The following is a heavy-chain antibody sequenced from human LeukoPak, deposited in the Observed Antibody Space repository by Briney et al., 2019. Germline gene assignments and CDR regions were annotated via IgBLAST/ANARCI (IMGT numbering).Heavy chain of an antibody. CDR2: IDSSSGYT. Sequence: PGWSLRLSCAASGFTFSSHSMNWVRQAPGKGPEWVSSIDSSSGYTYYADSAKGRFTISRDNSKNTLYLQMNSLRAEDTAVYYCAKSDRFYYDSSGYFLRYYYYGMDVWGQGTTVTVSS. CDR3: AKSDRFYYDSSGYFLRYYYYGMDV. CDR1: GFTFSSHS. J-gene: IGHJ6*02. V-gene: IGHV3-21*04. D-gene: IGHD3-22*01.